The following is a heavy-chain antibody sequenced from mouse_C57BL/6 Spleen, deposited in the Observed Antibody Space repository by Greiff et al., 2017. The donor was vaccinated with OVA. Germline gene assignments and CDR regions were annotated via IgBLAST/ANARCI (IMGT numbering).Heavy chain of an antibody. V-gene: IGHV1-50*01. CDR2: IDPSDSYT. CDR1: GYTFTSYW. J-gene: IGHJ3*01. Sequence: QVQLQQPGAELVKPGASVKLSCKASGYTFTSYWMQWVKQRPGQALEWIGEIDPSDSYTNYNQKFKGKATLTVDTSSSTAYMQLSSLTSEDSAVYCCASQGDWFAYWGQGTLVTVSA. D-gene: IGHD3-2*02. CDR3: ASQGDWFAY.